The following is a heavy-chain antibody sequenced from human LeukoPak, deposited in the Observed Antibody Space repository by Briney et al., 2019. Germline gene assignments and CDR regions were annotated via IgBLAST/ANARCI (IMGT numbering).Heavy chain of an antibody. CDR1: GFTFSTYD. V-gene: IGHV3-13*01. Sequence: GGSLRLSCAASGFTFSTYDMHWVRQATGRGLEWVSAIGVAADTYYSGSVKGRFTISRENAKNSLYLQMNSLTAGDTAVYYCAKGSGRGVTWFDPWGQGTLVTVSS. D-gene: IGHD3-10*01. CDR2: IGVAADT. CDR3: AKGSGRGVTWFDP. J-gene: IGHJ5*02.